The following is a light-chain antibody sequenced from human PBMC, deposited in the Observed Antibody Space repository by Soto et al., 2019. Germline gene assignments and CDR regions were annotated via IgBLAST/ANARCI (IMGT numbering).Light chain of an antibody. CDR3: QQYNSYSL. CDR2: DAS. CDR1: QSVSSN. V-gene: IGKV3D-15*01. J-gene: IGKJ4*01. Sequence: EIVVTQSPGTLSVSPRERATLSCRASQSVSSNLAWYQQKPGQAPRLLIYDASNRATGIPARFSGSGSGTEFTLTISSLQPDDFATYYCQQYNSYSLFGGGTKVDIK.